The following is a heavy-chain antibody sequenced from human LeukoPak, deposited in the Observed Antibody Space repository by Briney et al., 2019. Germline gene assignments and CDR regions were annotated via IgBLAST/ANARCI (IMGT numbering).Heavy chain of an antibody. CDR2: IIPIFGTS. V-gene: IGHV1-69*06. J-gene: IGHJ6*03. CDR3: ARVVPAAMTEYYHYYMDV. CDR1: VGTFNNYG. Sequence: AASVKVSCKASVGTFNNYGISWVRQAPGQGLEWMGRIIPIFGTSNYAQKFQGRVTITADKSTGTAYMEVSSLRSEDTAMYYCARVVPAAMTEYYHYYMDVWGKGTTVTVSS. D-gene: IGHD2-2*01.